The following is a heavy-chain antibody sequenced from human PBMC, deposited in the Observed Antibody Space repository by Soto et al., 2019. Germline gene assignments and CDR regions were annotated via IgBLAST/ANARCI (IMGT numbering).Heavy chain of an antibody. CDR3: ARDQYFDTLCGDYRYYGMDV. D-gene: IGHD3-9*01. J-gene: IGHJ6*02. CDR2: IVVGSGNT. Sequence: AVKVSCKASGFTFTSSAMQWVRQARGQRLEWIEWIVVGSGNTNYAQKFQERVTITRDMSTSTAYMELSSLRSEDTAVYYCARDQYFDTLCGDYRYYGMDVWGQGTTVTGSS. CDR1: GFTFTSSA. V-gene: IGHV1-58*02.